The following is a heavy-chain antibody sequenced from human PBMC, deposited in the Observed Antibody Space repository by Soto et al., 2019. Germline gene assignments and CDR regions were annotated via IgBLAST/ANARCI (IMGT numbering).Heavy chain of an antibody. CDR3: ARYGVAAGNINFDD. D-gene: IGHD6-19*01. Sequence: GDSVQVSCKASGYMFAKSAMHWVRQAPGQRLEWMGWISGDSGNTKYSPKLQDRVTITRDTSASTAYMELSSLRSEDTALYYCARYGVAAGNINFDDWGQGTVVTGAS. J-gene: IGHJ4*01. CDR2: ISGDSGNT. CDR1: GYMFAKSA. V-gene: IGHV1-3*01.